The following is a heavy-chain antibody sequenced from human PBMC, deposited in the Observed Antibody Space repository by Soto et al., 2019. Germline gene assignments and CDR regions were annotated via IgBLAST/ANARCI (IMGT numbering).Heavy chain of an antibody. J-gene: IGHJ6*02. V-gene: IGHV4-4*07. D-gene: IGHD3-3*01. CDR2: IYTSGST. Sequence: TSESLSLTSTVSGGSISGNYWSWIRQPAGKGLEWIGRIYTSGSTNYNHTLKSRVTMSVDTSKNQFSLKLSSVTAADTAVYYCARDLYYDFWSGYQYYYYGMDVWGQGTTVTVSS. CDR3: ARDLYYDFWSGYQYYYYGMDV. CDR1: GGSISGNY.